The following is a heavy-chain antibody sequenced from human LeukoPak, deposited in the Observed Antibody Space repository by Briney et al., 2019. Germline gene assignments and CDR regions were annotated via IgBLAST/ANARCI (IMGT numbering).Heavy chain of an antibody. Sequence: ASVKVSCKASGYTFTGYYMHWVRQASGQGLEWMGRINPNSGGTNYAQKFQGRVTMTRDTSISTAYMELSRLRSDDTAVYYCARAEGPIAARTYYYYYYYYMDVWGKGTTVTVSS. D-gene: IGHD6-6*01. CDR3: ARAEGPIAARTYYYYYYYYMDV. CDR2: INPNSGGT. J-gene: IGHJ6*03. V-gene: IGHV1-2*06. CDR1: GYTFTGYY.